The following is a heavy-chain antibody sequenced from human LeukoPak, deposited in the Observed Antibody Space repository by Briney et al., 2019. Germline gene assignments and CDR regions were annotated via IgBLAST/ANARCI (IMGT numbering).Heavy chain of an antibody. V-gene: IGHV4-59*11. CDR3: ARGVYIAAAQYAY. Sequence: SETLSLTCTVSGGSISSHYWSWIRQPPGKGLEWIGYIYYSGTTNYNPSLKSRITISVDTSKNQFSLKLSSVTAADTAVYYRARGVYIAAAQYAYWGQGTLVTVSS. J-gene: IGHJ4*02. D-gene: IGHD6-13*01. CDR2: IYYSGTT. CDR1: GGSISSHY.